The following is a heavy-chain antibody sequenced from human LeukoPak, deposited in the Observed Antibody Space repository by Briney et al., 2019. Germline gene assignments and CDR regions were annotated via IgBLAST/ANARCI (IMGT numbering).Heavy chain of an antibody. V-gene: IGHV3-48*04. Sequence: PGGSLRLSCAASGFTFSSYWMNWVRQAPGKGLEWVSYISSSGSTIYYADSVKGRFTISRDNAKNSLYLQMNSLRAEDTAVYYCARSHLGAFDIWGQGTLVTASS. CDR2: ISSSGSTI. J-gene: IGHJ3*02. CDR1: GFTFSSYW. D-gene: IGHD3-10*01. CDR3: ARSHLGAFDI.